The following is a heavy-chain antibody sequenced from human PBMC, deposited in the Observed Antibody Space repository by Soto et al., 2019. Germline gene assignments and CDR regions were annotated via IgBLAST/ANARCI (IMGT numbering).Heavy chain of an antibody. CDR2: FNPSGDAT. D-gene: IGHD3-10*01. Sequence: QVQLVQSGAEVKKPGTSVKVSCKASGYIFSNYYMHWVRQAPGQGLEWMGVFNPSGDATYYAQSFQGGVSVTRDTSTSTVYMELSTLTSEDTAVYYCARRGMSKIGFDTWGQGTMVTVSS. V-gene: IGHV1-46*01. CDR3: ARRGMSKIGFDT. CDR1: GYIFSNYY. J-gene: IGHJ3*02.